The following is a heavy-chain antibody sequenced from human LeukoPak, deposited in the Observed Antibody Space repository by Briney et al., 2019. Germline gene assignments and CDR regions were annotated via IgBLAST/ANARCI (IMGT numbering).Heavy chain of an antibody. CDR3: ARSYYFGSGSYYISDY. D-gene: IGHD3-10*01. CDR2: ISAYNGNT. J-gene: IGHJ4*02. V-gene: IGHV1-18*01. CDR1: GYIFTTYD. Sequence: AASVKVPCKASGYIFTTYDISWVRQPPGQGLEGMGWISAYNGNTNYAQKLQGRVTMTTDASTSTAYMELRSLRSDDTAVYYCARSYYFGSGSYYISDYWGQGTLVTVSS.